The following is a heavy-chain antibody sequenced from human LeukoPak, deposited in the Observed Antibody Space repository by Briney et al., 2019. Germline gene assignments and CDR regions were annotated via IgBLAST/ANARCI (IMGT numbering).Heavy chain of an antibody. CDR2: IYYSGST. Sequence: SETLSLTCTVSGGSISSYYWSWIRQPPGKGLEWIGYIYYSGSTNYNPSLKSRVTISVDTSKNQFSLNLSSVTAADTAVYYCAKGAGRTGSDYWGQGTLVTVSS. J-gene: IGHJ4*02. D-gene: IGHD3-10*01. V-gene: IGHV4-59*08. CDR1: GGSISSYY. CDR3: AKGAGRTGSDY.